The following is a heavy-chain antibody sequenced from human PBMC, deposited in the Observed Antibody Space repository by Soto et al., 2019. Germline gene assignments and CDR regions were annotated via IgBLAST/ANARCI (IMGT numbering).Heavy chain of an antibody. CDR1: GYTFTSYG. V-gene: IGHV1-18*01. D-gene: IGHD3-9*01. CDR2: ISAHNGNT. CDR3: AREGDYDILTGYYIIHYYYGMDV. Sequence: QVQLVQSGAEVKKPGASVKVSCKASGYTFTSYGISWVRQAHGQGLEWMGWISAHNGNTNYAQKLQGRVTMTTDTSTSTIYMELRSLRSDDTAVYYCAREGDYDILTGYYIIHYYYGMDVWGQGTTVTVSS. J-gene: IGHJ6*02.